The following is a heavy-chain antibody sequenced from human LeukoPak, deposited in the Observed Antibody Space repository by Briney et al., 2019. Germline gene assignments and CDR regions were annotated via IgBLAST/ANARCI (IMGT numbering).Heavy chain of an antibody. Sequence: GGSLRLSCAASGFTFSSYSMNWVRQAPGKGLEWVSSISSSSSYIYYADSVKGRFTISRDNAKNSLYLQMSSLRAEDTGVYFCARDVYRGSSWYAFDYWGQGTLVTVSS. CDR3: ARDVYRGSSWYAFDY. CDR2: ISSSSSYI. J-gene: IGHJ4*02. D-gene: IGHD6-13*01. V-gene: IGHV3-21*01. CDR1: GFTFSSYS.